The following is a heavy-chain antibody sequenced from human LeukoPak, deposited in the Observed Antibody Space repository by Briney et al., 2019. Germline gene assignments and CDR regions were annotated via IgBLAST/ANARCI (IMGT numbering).Heavy chain of an antibody. CDR3: ASEPVSPAGTGYYYMDV. J-gene: IGHJ6*03. Sequence: GRSLRLSCAASGFTFSSYAMHWVRQAPGKGLEWVAVISYDGSNKYYADSVKGRFTISRDNSKNTLYLQMNSLRADDTAVYYCASEPVSPAGTGYYYMDVWGKGTTVTVSS. V-gene: IGHV3-30-3*01. D-gene: IGHD6-13*01. CDR1: GFTFSSYA. CDR2: ISYDGSNK.